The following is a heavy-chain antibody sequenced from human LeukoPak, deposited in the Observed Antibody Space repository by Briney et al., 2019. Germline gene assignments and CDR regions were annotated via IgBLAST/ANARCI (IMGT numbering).Heavy chain of an antibody. CDR1: GFTFGSYG. CDR2: MWYDGSNK. V-gene: IGHV3-33*01. CDR3: ARASGNWFDP. D-gene: IGHD1-26*01. Sequence: PGGSLRLSCTASGFTFGSYGMHWVRQAPGKGLEWVAVMWYDGSNKYYADSVKGRFTISRDNSKNTLYLQMNSLRAEDTAVYYCARASGNWFDPWGRGTLVSVSS. J-gene: IGHJ5*02.